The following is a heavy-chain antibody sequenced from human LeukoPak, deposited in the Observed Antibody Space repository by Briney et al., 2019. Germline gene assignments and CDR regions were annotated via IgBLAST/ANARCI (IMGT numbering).Heavy chain of an antibody. D-gene: IGHD2-2*01. V-gene: IGHV3-7*01. CDR3: ASLGVVPAAIWYNWFDP. Sequence: PGGSLRLSCAASGFTLRSEWMSWLRQTPEKGLEWVANIKPDGSATAYVDSVKGRFTISRDNAKNSLFLQMNSLRPEDTAVYYCASLGVVPAAIWYNWFDPWGQGTLVTVSS. J-gene: IGHJ5*02. CDR2: IKPDGSAT. CDR1: GFTLRSEW.